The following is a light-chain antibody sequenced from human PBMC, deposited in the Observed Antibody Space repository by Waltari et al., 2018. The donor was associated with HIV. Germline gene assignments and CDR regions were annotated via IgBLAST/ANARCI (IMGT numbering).Light chain of an antibody. V-gene: IGKV3-20*01. J-gene: IGKJ2*01. Sequence: EIVLTQSPGNMSLSPGERATLSCRASQSDSSSYLAWYQQKPGQAPRLLIYVGSSRATGIPDRFSGSGSGTDFTLTISRLEPEDFAVYYCQQYGSSPPYTFGQGTKLEIK. CDR1: QSDSSSY. CDR3: QQYGSSPPYT. CDR2: VGS.